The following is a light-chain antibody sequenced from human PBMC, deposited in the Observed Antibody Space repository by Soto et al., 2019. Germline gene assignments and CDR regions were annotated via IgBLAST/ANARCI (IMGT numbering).Light chain of an antibody. CDR1: QGISNY. Sequence: DIQMTQSPSSLSASVGDRVTITCRANQGISNYLAWYQQKPGKVPKLLIYAASTLQSGVPSRFSGSGSGTYVTLTISSLQPEDVATYYCQKYNSAPLTFGGGTNVEIK. J-gene: IGKJ4*01. V-gene: IGKV1-27*01. CDR2: AAS. CDR3: QKYNSAPLT.